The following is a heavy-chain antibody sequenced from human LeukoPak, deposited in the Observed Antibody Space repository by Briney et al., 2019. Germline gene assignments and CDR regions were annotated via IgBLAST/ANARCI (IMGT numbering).Heavy chain of an antibody. CDR1: GFPLTVYW. CDR3: ARIGYSSSSFDF. V-gene: IGHV3-7*01. CDR2: ISPDGRTT. D-gene: IGHD6-6*01. Sequence: GGPLRLSCATSGFPLTVYWTSWVRQAPGKGLEWVANISPDGRTTYYMDSVKGRFTISRDKAKNSMFLQMDSLRVEDTAVYYCARIGYSSSSFDFWGQGTPVTVSS. J-gene: IGHJ4*02.